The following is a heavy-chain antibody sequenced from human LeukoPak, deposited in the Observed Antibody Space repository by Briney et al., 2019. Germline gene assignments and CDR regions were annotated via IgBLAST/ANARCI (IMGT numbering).Heavy chain of an antibody. Sequence: PGGSLRLSCAASGFTFSSYGMSWVRQAPGKGLEWVAGISGSGGSRYYADSVKGRCTISRENSENTLYLHMNSLRAEDKAVEYSAKDRAGYWGRFDYCGQGNLVTVSS. CDR1: GFTFSSYG. V-gene: IGHV3-23*01. J-gene: IGHJ4*02. CDR3: AKDRAGYWGRFDY. D-gene: IGHD7-27*01. CDR2: ISGSGGSR.